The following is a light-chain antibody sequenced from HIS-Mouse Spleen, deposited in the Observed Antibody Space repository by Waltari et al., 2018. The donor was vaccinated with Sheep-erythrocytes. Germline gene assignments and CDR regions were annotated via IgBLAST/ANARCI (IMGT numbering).Light chain of an antibody. J-gene: IGLJ2*01. V-gene: IGLV2-11*01. CDR3: CSYAGSYTVV. CDR2: DVS. Sequence: QSALTQPRSVSGSPGQSVTISCTGTSSDVGGYNYVPWYPPHTGKAPKLLVYDVSKRPSGVPDRFSGSKSGNPASLTISGLQAEDEADYYCCSYAGSYTVVFGGGTKLTVL. CDR1: SSDVGGYNY.